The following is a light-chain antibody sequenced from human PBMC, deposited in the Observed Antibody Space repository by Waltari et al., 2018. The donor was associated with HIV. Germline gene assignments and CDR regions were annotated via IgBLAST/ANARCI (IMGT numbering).Light chain of an antibody. CDR2: RNT. CDR1: TLAKQY. CDR3: QSIDSSGTFV. J-gene: IGLJ1*01. V-gene: IGLV3-25*03. Sequence: SYELTQPPSVSASPGQTARITCSGDTLAKQYGYWYQQSSGHAPQLMMSRNTKRPSGIPERFSCSSSWTTLTLTISRFQAADAADFYCQSIDSSGTFVFGSGTQVTVL.